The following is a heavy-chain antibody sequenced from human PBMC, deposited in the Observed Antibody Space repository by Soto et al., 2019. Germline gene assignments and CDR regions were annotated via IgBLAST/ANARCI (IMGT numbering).Heavy chain of an antibody. CDR3: TRDQGGSYDSWFDP. CDR1: FTFSMYS. Sequence: EVQVVESGGGLVQPGGSLRLSCSFTFSMYSMNWVRQAPGKGLEWVASISSGGSYIKYADSVKGRFTLSRDNAKNSVSLQMNSLRVDDTAVYVCTRDQGGSYDSWFDPWGQGTLVTVSS. V-gene: IGHV3-21*01. CDR2: ISSGGSYI. D-gene: IGHD1-26*01. J-gene: IGHJ5*02.